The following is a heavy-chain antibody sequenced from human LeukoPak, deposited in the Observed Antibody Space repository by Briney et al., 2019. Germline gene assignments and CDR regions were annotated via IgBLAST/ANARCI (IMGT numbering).Heavy chain of an antibody. CDR2: IYYSGST. CDR1: GGSISSYY. D-gene: IGHD5-12*01. Sequence: SETLSFTCTVSGGSISSYYWSWIRQPPGKGLEWIGYIYYSGSTNYNPSLKSRVTISVDTSKNQFSLKLSSVTAADTAVYYCARDPGGYSGYGQGFDYWGQGTLVTVSS. V-gene: IGHV4-59*01. CDR3: ARDPGGYSGYGQGFDY. J-gene: IGHJ4*02.